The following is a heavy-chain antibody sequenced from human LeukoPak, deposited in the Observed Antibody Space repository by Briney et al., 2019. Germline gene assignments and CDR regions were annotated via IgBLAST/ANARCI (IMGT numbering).Heavy chain of an antibody. Sequence: GGSLRLSCAASGFTFSSYSMNWVRQAPGKWLGWVSSISSSSSYIYYADSVKGRFTISRDNAKNSLYLQMNSLRAEDTAVYYCARDCPSKQWLAPYYYYGMDVWGQGTTVTVSS. J-gene: IGHJ6*02. V-gene: IGHV3-21*01. CDR2: ISSSSSYI. D-gene: IGHD6-19*01. CDR1: GFTFSSYS. CDR3: ARDCPSKQWLAPYYYYGMDV.